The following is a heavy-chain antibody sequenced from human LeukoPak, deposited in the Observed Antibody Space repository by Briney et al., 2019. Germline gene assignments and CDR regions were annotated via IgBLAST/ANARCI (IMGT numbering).Heavy chain of an antibody. D-gene: IGHD6-19*01. CDR1: GFTFSDYY. V-gene: IGHV3-11*01. J-gene: IGHJ4*02. CDR3: AKDNRRHYTSGPNPDSLH. Sequence: GGSLRLSCAASGFTFSDYYMSWIRQAPGKGLEWVSYISSSGSTIYYADSVRGRFTISRDNAKNSLYLQMDSLRVEDTAFYYCAKDNRRHYTSGPNPDSLHWGQGALVTVSS. CDR2: ISSSGSTI.